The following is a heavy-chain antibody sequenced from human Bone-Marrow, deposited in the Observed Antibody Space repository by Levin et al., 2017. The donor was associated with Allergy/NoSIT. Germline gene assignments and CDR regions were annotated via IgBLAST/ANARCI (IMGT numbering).Heavy chain of an antibody. CDR2: IDPSDSYT. V-gene: IGHV5-10-1*01. J-gene: IGHJ4*02. Sequence: RGESLKISCKGSGYSFTSYWISWVRQMPGKGLEWMGRIDPSDSYTNYSPSFQGHVTISADKSISTAYLQWSSLKASDTAMYYCARHRRVGYCSSTSCQAYFDYWGQGTLVTVSS. D-gene: IGHD2-2*01. CDR1: GYSFTSYW. CDR3: ARHRRVGYCSSTSCQAYFDY.